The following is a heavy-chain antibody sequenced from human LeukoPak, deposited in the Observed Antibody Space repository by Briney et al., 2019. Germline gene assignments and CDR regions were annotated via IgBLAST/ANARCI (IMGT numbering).Heavy chain of an antibody. V-gene: IGHV3-23*01. Sequence: GGSLRLSCAASGFTFSSYWMSWVRQAPGKGLEWVSAISGSGGSTYYAESVKGRFTISRDNSENTLYLQMNSLRAEDTAVYYCAKGELERRTSYYMDVWGKGTTVTISS. J-gene: IGHJ6*03. D-gene: IGHD1-1*01. CDR1: GFTFSSYW. CDR2: ISGSGGST. CDR3: AKGELERRTSYYMDV.